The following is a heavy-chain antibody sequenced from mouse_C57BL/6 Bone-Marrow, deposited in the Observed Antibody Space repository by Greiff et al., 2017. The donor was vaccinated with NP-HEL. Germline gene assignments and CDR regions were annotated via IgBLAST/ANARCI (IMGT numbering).Heavy chain of an antibody. CDR1: GFTFSSYG. CDR3: ARPLAQGGD. V-gene: IGHV5-6*01. J-gene: IGHJ4*01. CDR2: ISSGGSYT. Sequence: EVQLVESGGDLVKPGGSLKLSCAASGFTFSSYGMSWVRQTPDKRLEWVATISSGGSYTYYPDSVKGRFTISRDNAKNTLYLQMSSLKSEDTAMYYCARPLAQGGDWGQGTSVTVAS.